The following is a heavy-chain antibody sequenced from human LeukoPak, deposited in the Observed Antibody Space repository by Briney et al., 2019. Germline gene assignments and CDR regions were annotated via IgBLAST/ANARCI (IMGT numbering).Heavy chain of an antibody. J-gene: IGHJ4*02. Sequence: SETLSLTCTVSGGSISTYYWSWIRQPPGKGLEWIGYIYYSGSTNYNPSLKSRVTISVDTSKNQFSLKLSSVTAADTALYYCARAVRWFDYWGQGTLVTVSS. V-gene: IGHV4-59*01. D-gene: IGHD3-10*01. CDR3: ARAVRWFDY. CDR1: GGSISTYY. CDR2: IYYSGST.